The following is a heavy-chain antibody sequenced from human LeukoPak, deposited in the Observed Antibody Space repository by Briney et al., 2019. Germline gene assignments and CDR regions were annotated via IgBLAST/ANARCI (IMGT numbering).Heavy chain of an antibody. V-gene: IGHV3-23*01. CDR2: ISGVGPGT. CDR3: ARGGLGTSCFN. D-gene: IGHD2-2*01. Sequence: PGGSLRLSCAASGFAFNTYAMTWVRQAPGKGLEWVSSISGVGPGTYYADSVKGRFTISRDNSKNTLYLQMDSLRTEDTAVYFCARGGLGTSCFNWGQGTPVTVSS. J-gene: IGHJ4*02. CDR1: GFAFNTYA.